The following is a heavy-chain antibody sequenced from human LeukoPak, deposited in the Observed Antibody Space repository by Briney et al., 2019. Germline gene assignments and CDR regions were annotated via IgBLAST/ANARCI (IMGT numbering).Heavy chain of an antibody. Sequence: GESLKISCKASGYNFATSWIGWVRQMPGKGLEWMAVIYPGDSDTRYSPSFQGHVTISADKSISTAYLQWSSLKASDTAIYYCARLEGYFDYWGQGTLVTVSS. CDR1: GYNFATSW. J-gene: IGHJ4*02. CDR3: ARLEGYFDY. V-gene: IGHV5-51*01. CDR2: IYPGDSDT.